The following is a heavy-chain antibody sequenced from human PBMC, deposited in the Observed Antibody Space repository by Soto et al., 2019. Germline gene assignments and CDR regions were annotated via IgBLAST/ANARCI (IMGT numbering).Heavy chain of an antibody. Sequence: GGSLRLSCAASGFTFSSYGMHWVRQAPGKGLEWVAVIWYDGSNKYYADSVKGRFTISRDNSKNTLYLQMNSLRAEDTAVYYCARDRIPYIRSSWSPFDYWGQGTLVTVSS. CDR1: GFTFSSYG. J-gene: IGHJ4*02. V-gene: IGHV3-33*01. CDR3: ARDRIPYIRSSWSPFDY. D-gene: IGHD6-13*01. CDR2: IWYDGSNK.